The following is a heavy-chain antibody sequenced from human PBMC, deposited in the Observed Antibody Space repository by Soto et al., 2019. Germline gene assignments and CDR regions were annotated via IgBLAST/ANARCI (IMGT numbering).Heavy chain of an antibody. CDR3: ARGPRSYYGYYYGMDV. CDR2: IIPIFGTA. CDR1: GGTFSSYA. D-gene: IGHD1-26*01. V-gene: IGHV1-69*01. J-gene: IGHJ6*02. Sequence: QVQLVQSGAEVKKPGSSVKVSCKASGGTFSSYAISWVRQAPGQGLEWMGGIIPIFGTANYAQKFQGRVTITADESTTTAYMEMSSLRSEDTAVYYCARGPRSYYGYYYGMDVWGQGTTVTVSS.